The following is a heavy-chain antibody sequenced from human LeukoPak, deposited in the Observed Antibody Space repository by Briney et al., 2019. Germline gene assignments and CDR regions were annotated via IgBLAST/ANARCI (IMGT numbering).Heavy chain of an antibody. Sequence: GGSLRLSCAASGFTFSSYWMSWVRQAPGKGLEWVANIKQDGSEKYYVDSVKGRFTISRDNAKNSLYLQMNSLRAEDTAVYYCARDLTYFQGGVYYYYYMDVWGKGTTVTISS. J-gene: IGHJ6*03. V-gene: IGHV3-7*01. CDR3: ARDLTYFQGGVYYYYYMDV. CDR1: GFTFSSYW. CDR2: IKQDGSEK. D-gene: IGHD3-16*01.